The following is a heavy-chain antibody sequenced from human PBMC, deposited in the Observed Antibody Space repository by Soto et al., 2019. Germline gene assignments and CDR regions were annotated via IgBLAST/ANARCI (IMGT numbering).Heavy chain of an antibody. CDR3: ARDPPPADYYDSSGYYYNYYYYGMDV. CDR1: GFTFSSYW. Sequence: PGGSLRLSCAASGFTFSSYWMHWVRQAPGKGLVWVPRINSDGSSTSYADSVKGRFTISRDNAKNTLYLQMNSLRAEDTAVYYCARDPPPADYYDSSGYYYNYYYYGMDVWGQGTTVTVSS. CDR2: INSDGSST. V-gene: IGHV3-74*01. J-gene: IGHJ6*02. D-gene: IGHD3-22*01.